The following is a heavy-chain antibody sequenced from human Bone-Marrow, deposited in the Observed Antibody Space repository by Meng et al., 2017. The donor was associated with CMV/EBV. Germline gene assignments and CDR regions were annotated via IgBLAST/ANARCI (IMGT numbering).Heavy chain of an antibody. V-gene: IGHV3-66*02. D-gene: IGHD3-22*01. J-gene: IGHJ4*02. Sequence: GESLKISCAASGFSVSTNHMSWVRQAPGKGLEWVSAIYSGDSTYYADSVKGRFTISRDNSKNTLYLQMNSLRIEDTAVYYCARAQGYYLALPPTYWGQGTLVTVSS. CDR3: ARAQGYYLALPPTY. CDR1: GFSVSTNH. CDR2: IYSGDST.